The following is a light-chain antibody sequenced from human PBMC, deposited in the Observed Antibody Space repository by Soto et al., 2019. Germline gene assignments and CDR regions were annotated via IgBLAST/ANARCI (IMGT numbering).Light chain of an antibody. CDR1: QSISSW. Sequence: DIQMTQSPSTLSASVGDRVTITCRASQSISSWLAWYQQKPGKAPKLLIYKASSLESGVPSRFSGSGSGTDYKLTISSLQPDDIATYYCQQYNSNWTFCHGPKVEIK. CDR2: KAS. J-gene: IGKJ1*01. CDR3: QQYNSNWT. V-gene: IGKV1-5*03.